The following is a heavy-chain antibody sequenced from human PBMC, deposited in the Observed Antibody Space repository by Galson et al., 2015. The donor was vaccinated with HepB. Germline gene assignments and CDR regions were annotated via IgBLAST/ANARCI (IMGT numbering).Heavy chain of an antibody. CDR3: ARHRSVRSSSWEAFDY. CDR1: GFIFSNAW. CDR2: ISYDGSNK. J-gene: IGHJ4*02. D-gene: IGHD6-13*01. Sequence: SLRLSCAASGFIFSNAWMSWVRQPAGKGLEWVAVISYDGSNKYYADSVKGRFTISRDNSKNTLYLQMNSLRAEDTAVYYCARHRSVRSSSWEAFDYWGQGTLVTVSS. V-gene: IGHV3-30*03.